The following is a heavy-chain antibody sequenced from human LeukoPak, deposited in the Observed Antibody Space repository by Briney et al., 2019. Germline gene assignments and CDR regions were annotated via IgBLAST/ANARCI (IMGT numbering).Heavy chain of an antibody. D-gene: IGHD3-9*01. V-gene: IGHV3-23*01. Sequence: GGSLRLSCAASVFTFSSYGMNWVRQAPGKGLEWVATSSGSGGSTYYADSVKGRFTISRDNSKNTLYLQMSSLRAEDTAVYYCAKDVNYDILTGYYGPLDYWGQGTLVTVSS. CDR1: VFTFSSYG. CDR3: AKDVNYDILTGYYGPLDY. CDR2: SSGSGGST. J-gene: IGHJ4*02.